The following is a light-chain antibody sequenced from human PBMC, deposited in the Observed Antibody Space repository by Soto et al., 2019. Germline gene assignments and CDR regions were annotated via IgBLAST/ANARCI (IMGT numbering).Light chain of an antibody. V-gene: IGKV1-39*01. CDR2: AAS. Sequence: DIQMTQSPSSLSSSVGDRFTITCRASQSISSYLNWYQQKPGKAPKLLIYAASSLQSGVPSRFSGSGSGTDFTLTISSLQPEDFATYYCQQANSFPLTFGGGTKVDIK. CDR1: QSISSY. CDR3: QQANSFPLT. J-gene: IGKJ4*01.